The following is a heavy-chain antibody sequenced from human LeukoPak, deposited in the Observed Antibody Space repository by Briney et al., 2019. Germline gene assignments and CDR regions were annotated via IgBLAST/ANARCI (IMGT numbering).Heavy chain of an antibody. CDR1: GGSISSYY. Sequence: SETLSLTCTVSGGSISSYYWSWIRQPPGKGLEWIGYIYYSGSTNYNPSLKSRVTISVDTSKNQFSLKLSSVTAADTAVYYCARVIAAASYYFDYWGQGTLVTVSS. D-gene: IGHD2-2*01. CDR2: IYYSGST. V-gene: IGHV4-59*01. J-gene: IGHJ4*02. CDR3: ARVIAAASYYFDY.